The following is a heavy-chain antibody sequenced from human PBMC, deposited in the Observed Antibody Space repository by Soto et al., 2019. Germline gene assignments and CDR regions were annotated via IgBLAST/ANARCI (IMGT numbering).Heavy chain of an antibody. J-gene: IGHJ3*02. CDR2: ISAYNGNT. Sequence: GASVKVSCKASGYTFTSYGISWGRQAPGQGLEWMGWISAYNGNTNYAQKLQGRVTMTTDTSTSTAYMELRSLRSDDTAVYYCARDIVVVPAVPDAFDIWGQGTMVTVSS. D-gene: IGHD2-2*01. CDR1: GYTFTSYG. V-gene: IGHV1-18*01. CDR3: ARDIVVVPAVPDAFDI.